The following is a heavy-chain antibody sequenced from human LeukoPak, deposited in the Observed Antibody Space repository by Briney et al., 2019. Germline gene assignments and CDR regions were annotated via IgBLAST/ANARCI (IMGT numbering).Heavy chain of an antibody. CDR3: ARDGGVDTPYGMDV. V-gene: IGHV4-59*01. CDR1: GGSISSYY. D-gene: IGHD5-18*01. Sequence: PSETLSLTCTVSGGSISSYYWSWIRQPPGKGLEWIGYIYYSGSTNYNPSLKSRVTISVDTSKNQFSLELSSVTAADTAVYYCARDGGVDTPYGMDVWGQGTTVTVSS. J-gene: IGHJ6*02. CDR2: IYYSGST.